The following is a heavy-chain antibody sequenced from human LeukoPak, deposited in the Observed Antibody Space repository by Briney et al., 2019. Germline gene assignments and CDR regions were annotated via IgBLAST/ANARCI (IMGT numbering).Heavy chain of an antibody. CDR3: ARVLEAASFDY. D-gene: IGHD6-25*01. J-gene: IGHJ4*02. CDR2: ITASSTAI. V-gene: IGHV3-21*01. Sequence: GGSLRLSCAASGFTFNTYTMNWVRQAPGKGLEWVSSITASSTAIYSADSVKGRFTISRDNAKNFLYLQMNSLRAEDTAVYYCARVLEAASFDYWGQGILVTVSS. CDR1: GFTFNTYT.